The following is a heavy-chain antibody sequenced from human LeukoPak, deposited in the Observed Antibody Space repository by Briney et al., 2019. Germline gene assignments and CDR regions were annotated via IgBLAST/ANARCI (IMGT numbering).Heavy chain of an antibody. CDR3: ARDRWWFGELLYRDDAFDI. Sequence: GASVKVSCKASGYTFTSYYMHWVRQAPGQGLEWMGIINPSGGSTSYAQKFQGRVTMTRDTSTSTAYMELSSLRSEDTAVYYCARDRWWFGELLYRDDAFDIWGQGTMVTVSS. CDR1: GYTFTSYY. CDR2: INPSGGST. D-gene: IGHD3-10*01. V-gene: IGHV1-46*01. J-gene: IGHJ3*02.